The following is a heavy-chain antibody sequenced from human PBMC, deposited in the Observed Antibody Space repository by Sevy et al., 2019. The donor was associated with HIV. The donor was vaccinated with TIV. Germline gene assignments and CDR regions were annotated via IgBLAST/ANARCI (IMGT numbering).Heavy chain of an antibody. J-gene: IGHJ3*02. V-gene: IGHV3-74*01. D-gene: IGHD3-10*01. CDR2: INNDGSNT. Sequence: GGSLRLSCAASGFTFGNYWMHWVRQAPGKGLFWIPRINNDGSNTNNRDSVKGRFTTSRENAKKPLYLQMNSLRAEDTAVYYCGREMISMVPGVPDAFDIWGQGTMVTVSS. CDR1: GFTFGNYW. CDR3: GREMISMVPGVPDAFDI.